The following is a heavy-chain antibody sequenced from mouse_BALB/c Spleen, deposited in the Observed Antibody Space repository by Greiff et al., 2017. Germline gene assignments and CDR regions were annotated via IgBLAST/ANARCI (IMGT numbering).Heavy chain of an antibody. Sequence: EVQLQQSGAELVKPGASVKLSCTASGFNIKDTYMHWVKQRPEQGLEWIGRIDPANGNTKYDPKFQGKATITADTSSNTAYLQLSSLTSEDTAVYYCARYYGYDGYYFDYWGQGTTLTVSS. J-gene: IGHJ2*01. CDR1: GFNIKDTY. CDR3: ARYYGYDGYYFDY. CDR2: IDPANGNT. D-gene: IGHD2-2*01. V-gene: IGHV14-3*02.